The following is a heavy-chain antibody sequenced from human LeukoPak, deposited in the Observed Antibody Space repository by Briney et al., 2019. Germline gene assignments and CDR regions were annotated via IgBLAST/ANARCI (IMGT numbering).Heavy chain of an antibody. J-gene: IGHJ3*02. V-gene: IGHV4-61*01. CDR3: TGRHQIVAVTATRGNFDM. CDR2: ILNSGRT. CDR1: GGSISSSSYY. D-gene: IGHD2-21*02. Sequence: SETLSLTCTVSGGSISSSSYYWSWIRQPPGKGPEWMGYILNSGRTNYNPSLRSRVTMSVDTSKNQFSLKLGSLTAADTAVYYCTGRHQIVAVTATRGNFDMWGKGTMVTVSA.